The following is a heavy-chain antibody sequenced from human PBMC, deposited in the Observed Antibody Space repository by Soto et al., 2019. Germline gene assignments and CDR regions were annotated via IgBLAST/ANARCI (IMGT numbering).Heavy chain of an antibody. Sequence: GGSLRLSCAASGFTFSSYWMSWVRQAPGKGLEWVAKIKQDGSEKYYVDSVKGRYTISRDNAKNSLYLEMNSLRAEDTAVYYCGSRRSLNWGGNYFDYWGQGTLVTVSS. V-gene: IGHV3-7*01. D-gene: IGHD7-27*01. CDR3: GSRRSLNWGGNYFDY. CDR2: IKQDGSEK. J-gene: IGHJ4*02. CDR1: GFTFSSYW.